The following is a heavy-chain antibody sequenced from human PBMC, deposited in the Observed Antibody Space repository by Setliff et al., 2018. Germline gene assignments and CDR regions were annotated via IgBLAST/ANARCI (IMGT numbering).Heavy chain of an antibody. V-gene: IGHV1-18*01. CDR3: VREYSGGGLT. CDR2: ISVYNGYI. J-gene: IGHJ3*01. Sequence: GASVKVSCKASGYTFTSSGISWVRQAPGQGLEWMGWISVYNGYIVYGQKYQGRVAMTTDTSTNTVYMELRSLRSDDTAVYFCVREYSGGGLTWGQGTMVTVSS. D-gene: IGHD1-26*01. CDR1: GYTFTSSG.